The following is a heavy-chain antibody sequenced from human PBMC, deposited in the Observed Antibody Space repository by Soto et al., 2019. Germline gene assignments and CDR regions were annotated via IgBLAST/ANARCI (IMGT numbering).Heavy chain of an antibody. CDR1: GFTFSSYE. CDR3: ACYGATVTRPHYGMDV. Sequence: GGSLRLSCAASGFTFSSYEMNWDRQAPGKGLEWVSYISSSGCTIYYADSVKGRFTISRDNAKNSLYLQMNSLRAEDTAVYYWACYGATVTRPHYGMDVWGQGTTVTVSS. CDR2: ISSSGCTI. J-gene: IGHJ6*02. V-gene: IGHV3-48*03. D-gene: IGHD4-17*01.